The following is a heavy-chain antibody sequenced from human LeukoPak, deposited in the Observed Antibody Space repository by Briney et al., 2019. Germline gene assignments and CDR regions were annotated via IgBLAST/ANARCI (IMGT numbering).Heavy chain of an antibody. V-gene: IGHV1-18*01. D-gene: IGHD3-22*01. CDR1: GYTFTSYG. J-gene: IGHJ4*02. CDR3: ARVGDYYDSSGYYFDY. CDR2: ISAYNGNT. Sequence: ASVKVSCKASGYTFTSYGISWVRQAPGQGLEWMGWISAYNGNTNYAQKLQGRVTMTTDTSTSTAYMELRSLRSDDTAVYYCARVGDYYDSSGYYFDYGGQGTLVTVSS.